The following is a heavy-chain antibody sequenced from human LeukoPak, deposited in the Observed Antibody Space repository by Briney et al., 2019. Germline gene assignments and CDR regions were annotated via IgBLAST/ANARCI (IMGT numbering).Heavy chain of an antibody. CDR3: ARESGVDTACAFDI. V-gene: IGHV4-59*01. Sequence: SQTLSLTCTVSGGSISSYYWSWIRQPPGRGLEWIGYIYYSGSTNYNPSLKSRVTISVDTSKNQFSLKLSSVTAADTAVYYCARESGVDTACAFDIWCQGTMVTVSS. CDR1: GGSISSYY. J-gene: IGHJ3*02. CDR2: IYYSGST. D-gene: IGHD5-18*01.